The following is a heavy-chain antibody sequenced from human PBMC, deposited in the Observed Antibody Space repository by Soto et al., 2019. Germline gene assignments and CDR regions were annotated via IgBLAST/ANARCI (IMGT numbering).Heavy chain of an antibody. J-gene: IGHJ5*02. Sequence: ASVKVSCKASGYTFNSYGITWVRQAPGQGLEWMGWISDYNGGTNYAQNFRGRVTMTTDTSTSTAYMELRSQRSDDTAMYYCARDIVHTRDKNWFDPWGQGTQVTVSS. V-gene: IGHV1-18*01. D-gene: IGHD5-12*01. CDR3: ARDIVHTRDKNWFDP. CDR2: ISDYNGGT. CDR1: GYTFNSYG.